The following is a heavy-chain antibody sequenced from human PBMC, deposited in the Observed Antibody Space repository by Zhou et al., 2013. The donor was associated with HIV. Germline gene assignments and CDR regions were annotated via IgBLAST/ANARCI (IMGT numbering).Heavy chain of an antibody. Sequence: QVQLLQSGAEVKKPGSSVKVPCKAAGDPFSRYGINWVRQAPGQGLEWVGRIIPVIGAAQHAQKFQGRVTITADKSTNTAYLELRSLRSEDTALYYCGRGPYYSNTPGGPLDIWGQGTWVTISS. D-gene: IGHD1-26*01. CDR1: GDPFSRYG. V-gene: IGHV1-69*04. CDR2: IIPVIGAA. CDR3: GRGPYYSNTPGGPLDI. J-gene: IGHJ3*02.